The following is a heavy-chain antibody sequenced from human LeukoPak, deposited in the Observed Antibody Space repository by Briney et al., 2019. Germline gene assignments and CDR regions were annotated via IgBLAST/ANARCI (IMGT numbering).Heavy chain of an antibody. J-gene: IGHJ5*02. Sequence: SETLSLTCTVSGGSISSSRYYWGWIRQPPGKGLEWIGSIYYSGSTYYNPSLKSRVTISVDTSKNQSTLKLSSVTAADTAVYYCARRSENGGYLPLLGWFDPWSQGTLVSVSS. V-gene: IGHV4-39*01. CDR3: ARRSENGGYLPLLGWFDP. D-gene: IGHD4-17*01. CDR1: GGSISSSRYY. CDR2: IYYSGST.